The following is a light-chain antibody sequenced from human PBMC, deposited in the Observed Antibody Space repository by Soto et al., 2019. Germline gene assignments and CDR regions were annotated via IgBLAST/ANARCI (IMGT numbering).Light chain of an antibody. CDR1: QSVSSN. CDR2: GAT. V-gene: IGKV3-15*01. CDR3: QQYNNWPPET. J-gene: IGKJ1*01. Sequence: EIVMTQSPASVSFSPVEIATVSCRASQSVSSNLAWYQQKPGQAPRLLIYGATTRATGIADRFSGSGSGTDFTLTISSLQSEDFALYYCQQYNNWPPETFGQGTKVDIK.